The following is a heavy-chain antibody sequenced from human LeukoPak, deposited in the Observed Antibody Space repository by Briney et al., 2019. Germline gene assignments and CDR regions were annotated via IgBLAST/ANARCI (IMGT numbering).Heavy chain of an antibody. CDR3: AKEDSVGGFFDS. CDR2: ILYDASYK. D-gene: IGHD1-26*01. Sequence: GGSLRLSCAASGFTFSTFGMHWVRQAPGKGLEWMAIILYDASYKYYADSVKGRFTISRDNSRNTLYLQMNSLRAEDTAVYYCAKEDSVGGFFDSWGQGTLVTVSS. CDR1: GFTFSTFG. V-gene: IGHV3-30*18. J-gene: IGHJ4*02.